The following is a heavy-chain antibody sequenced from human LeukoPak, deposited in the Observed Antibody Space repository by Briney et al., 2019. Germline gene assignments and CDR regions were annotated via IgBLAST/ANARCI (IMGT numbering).Heavy chain of an antibody. J-gene: IGHJ3*02. CDR3: ARDVPNWGDAFDS. V-gene: IGHV3-21*01. D-gene: IGHD7-27*01. CDR1: GFTFSSYA. Sequence: KAGGSLRLSCAASGFTFSSYAMNWVRQAPGKGLEWVSCITGSSDYIEYAESVKGRFTISRDNAKNSLYLEMNSLKAEDTAVYYCARDVPNWGDAFDSWGQGTMVTVSS. CDR2: ITGSSDYI.